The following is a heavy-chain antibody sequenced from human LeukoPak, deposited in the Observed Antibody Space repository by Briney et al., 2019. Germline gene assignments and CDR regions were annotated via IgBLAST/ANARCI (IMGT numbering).Heavy chain of an antibody. Sequence: PSETLSLTCTVSGGSISSYYWSWIRQPAGKGLEWIGRIYTSGSTNYNPSLKSRVTMSVDTSKNQFSLKLSSVTAADTAVYYCARTPSSGWANYYYYYYMDVWGKGTTVTISS. D-gene: IGHD6-19*01. CDR3: ARTPSSGWANYYYYYYMDV. J-gene: IGHJ6*03. CDR1: GGSISSYY. CDR2: IYTSGST. V-gene: IGHV4-4*07.